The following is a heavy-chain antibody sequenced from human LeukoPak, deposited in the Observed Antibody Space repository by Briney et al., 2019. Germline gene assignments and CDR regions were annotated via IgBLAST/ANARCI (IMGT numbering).Heavy chain of an antibody. V-gene: IGHV3-30*18. CDR1: GFTFSNYG. Sequence: GGSLRLSCAGSGFTFSNYGMQWVRQAPGKGLEWVALISYDGSNKFYADSVKGRFTISRDNSKSTLYMQTNSLRTEDTAMYYCANKASGYSLDYWGQGTLVTVSS. D-gene: IGHD5-12*01. CDR2: ISYDGSNK. J-gene: IGHJ4*02. CDR3: ANKASGYSLDY.